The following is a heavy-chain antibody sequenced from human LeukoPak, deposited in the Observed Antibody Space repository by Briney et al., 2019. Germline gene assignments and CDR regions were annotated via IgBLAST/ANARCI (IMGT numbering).Heavy chain of an antibody. CDR2: IKSKTDGGTT. CDR3: TTDLLVVPAAIGY. J-gene: IGHJ4*02. Sequence: GGSLRLSCAASGFTFSNAWMSWVRQAPGKGLEWVGRIKSKTDGGTTDYAAPVKGRFTISRDDSKNTLYLQMNSLKTEDTAVYYCTTDLLVVPAAIGYWGQGTLVTVSS. V-gene: IGHV3-15*01. D-gene: IGHD2-2*01. CDR1: GFTFSNAW.